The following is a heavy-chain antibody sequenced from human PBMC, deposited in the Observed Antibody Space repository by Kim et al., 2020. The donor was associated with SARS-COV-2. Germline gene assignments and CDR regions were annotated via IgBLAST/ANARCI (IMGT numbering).Heavy chain of an antibody. D-gene: IGHD3-10*01. V-gene: IGHV3-23*01. J-gene: IGHJ4*02. CDR3: LKGGWGWFWDY. CDR1: GFTFFGHA. CDR2: IDGSDGTT. Sequence: GGSLRLSCTTSGFTFFGHAMSWVRQAPGKGLEWVSSIDGSDGTTYYVDSVKGRFSISRDDSRNTLYLQMSALRADDTATYYCLKGGWGWFWDYWGQGTLVTVSS.